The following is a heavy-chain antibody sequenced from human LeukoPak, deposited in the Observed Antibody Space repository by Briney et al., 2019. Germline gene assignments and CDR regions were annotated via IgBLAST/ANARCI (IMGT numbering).Heavy chain of an antibody. Sequence: PSETLSLTCTVSGGSISSSSYYWSWIRQPPGKGLEWIGYIYYSGSTNYNPSLKSRVTISVDTSKNQFSLKLSSVTAADTAVYYCARYETYSNYFDYWGQGTLVTVSS. CDR3: ARYETYSNYFDY. D-gene: IGHD6-13*01. CDR2: IYYSGST. J-gene: IGHJ4*02. CDR1: GGSISSSSYY. V-gene: IGHV4-61*01.